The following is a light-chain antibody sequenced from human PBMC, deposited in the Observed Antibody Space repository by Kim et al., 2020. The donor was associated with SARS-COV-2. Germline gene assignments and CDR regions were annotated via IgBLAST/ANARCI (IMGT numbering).Light chain of an antibody. V-gene: IGKV1-27*01. Sequence: ASVGDIVTITCRASQGSSNYLAWYQQKPGKAPKLLIYAASALQSVVPSRFSGSGSGTDFTLTINSLQPEDVATYYCQKCSGAPWTFGQGTKVDIK. J-gene: IGKJ1*01. CDR3: QKCSGAPWT. CDR2: AAS. CDR1: QGSSNY.